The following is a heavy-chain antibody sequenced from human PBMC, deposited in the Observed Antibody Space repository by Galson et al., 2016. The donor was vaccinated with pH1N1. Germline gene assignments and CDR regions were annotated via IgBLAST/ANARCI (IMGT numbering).Heavy chain of an antibody. J-gene: IGHJ4*02. D-gene: IGHD5-24*01. V-gene: IGHV1-69*13. CDR2: IIGVFGTT. CDR1: GGIFNNYG. CDR3: ARRDGYTLTSLDY. Sequence: SVKVSCKASGGIFNNYGISWVRQAPGQGLEWMGGIIGVFGTTKYAQKFQDRVTITAAESTSTVYMEMSGLRSEDTAVYYCARRDGYTLTSLDYWGQGTLVTVAS.